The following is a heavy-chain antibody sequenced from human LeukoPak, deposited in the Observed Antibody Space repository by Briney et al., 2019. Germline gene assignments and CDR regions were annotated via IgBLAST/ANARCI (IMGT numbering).Heavy chain of an antibody. D-gene: IGHD3-16*02. CDR1: GYTFTGYY. CDR3: ARARLRLGELSFEFDY. V-gene: IGHV1-3*01. Sequence: ASVKVSCKASGYTFTGYYMHWVRQAPGQRLEWMGWINAGNGNTKYSQKFQGRVTITRDTSASTAYMELSSLRSEDTAVYYCARARLRLGELSFEFDYWGQGTLVTVSS. J-gene: IGHJ4*02. CDR2: INAGNGNT.